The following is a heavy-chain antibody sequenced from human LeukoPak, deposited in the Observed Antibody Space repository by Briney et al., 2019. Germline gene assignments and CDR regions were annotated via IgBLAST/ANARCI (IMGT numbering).Heavy chain of an antibody. CDR2: IYYSGST. Sequence: SETLSLTCTVSGGSISSYYWSWIRQPPGKGLEWIGYIYYSGSTNYNPSLKSRVTISVDTSKNQFSLKLSSVTAADTAVYYCARDVHYYDSSGYDYWGQGTLVTVSS. J-gene: IGHJ4*02. D-gene: IGHD3-22*01. V-gene: IGHV4-59*12. CDR3: ARDVHYYDSSGYDY. CDR1: GGSISSYY.